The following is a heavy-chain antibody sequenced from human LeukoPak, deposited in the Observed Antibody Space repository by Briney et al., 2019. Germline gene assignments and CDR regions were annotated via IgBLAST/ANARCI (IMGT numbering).Heavy chain of an antibody. CDR3: ARDMYSMSSARGAY. D-gene: IGHD6-6*01. V-gene: IGHV3-48*04. J-gene: IGHJ4*02. CDR1: GFTFSSYG. CDR2: ISSSGSTI. Sequence: GRSLRLSCAASGFTFSSYGMHWVRQAPGKGLEWVSYISSSGSTIYYADSVKGRFTISRDNAKNSLYLQMNSLRAEDTAVYYCARDMYSMSSARGAYWGQGTLVTVSS.